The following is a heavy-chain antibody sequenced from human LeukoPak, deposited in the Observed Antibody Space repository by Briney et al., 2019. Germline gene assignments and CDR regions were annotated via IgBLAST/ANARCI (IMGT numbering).Heavy chain of an antibody. CDR3: ARAFTSGYVIDY. J-gene: IGHJ4*02. CDR1: GYTFTGYY. Sequence: AASVKVSCKASGYTFTGYYMHWVRQAPGQGLEWMGRINPNSGGTNYAQKFQGRVTMTRDTSISTAYMELSRLRSDDTAVYYCARAFTSGYVIDYWGQGTLVTVSS. V-gene: IGHV1-2*06. D-gene: IGHD5-12*01. CDR2: INPNSGGT.